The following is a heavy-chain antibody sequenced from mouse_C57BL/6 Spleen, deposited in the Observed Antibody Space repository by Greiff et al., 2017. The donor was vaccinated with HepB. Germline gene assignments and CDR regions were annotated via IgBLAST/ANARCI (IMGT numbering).Heavy chain of an antibody. CDR1: GYTFTEYT. Sequence: QVQLQQSGAELVKPGASVKLSCKASGYTFTEYTIHWVKQRSGQGLEWIGWFYPGSGSIKYNEKFKDKATLTADKSSSTVYMERSRLTSEDSAVYFCARHEEAYYSNYGGYFDVWGTGTTVTVSS. J-gene: IGHJ1*03. CDR2: FYPGSGSI. D-gene: IGHD2-5*01. V-gene: IGHV1-62-2*01. CDR3: ARHEEAYYSNYGGYFDV.